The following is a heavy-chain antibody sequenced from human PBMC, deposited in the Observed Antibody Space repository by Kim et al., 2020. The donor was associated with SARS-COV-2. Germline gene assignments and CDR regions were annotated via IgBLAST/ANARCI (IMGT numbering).Heavy chain of an antibody. CDR1: GFDFNSHD. J-gene: IGHJ4*02. CDR3: ARGHVAD. Sequence: GGSLRLSCAASGFDFNSHDMNWFRQAPEKGLEWISYIAPRGATFYADSVKGRLTISRDTSKNTVSLQMNNLRAEDTAIYFCARGHVADWGQGTLVTVSS. V-gene: IGHV3-23*01. CDR2: IAPRGAT. D-gene: IGHD5-12*01.